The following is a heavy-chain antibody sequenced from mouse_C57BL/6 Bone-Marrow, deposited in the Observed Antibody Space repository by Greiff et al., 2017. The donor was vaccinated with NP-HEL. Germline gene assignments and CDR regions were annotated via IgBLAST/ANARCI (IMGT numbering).Heavy chain of an antibody. CDR1: GYTFTDYN. D-gene: IGHD2-4*01. CDR2: INPNNGGT. CDR3: ARARGYDYAWFAY. V-gene: IGHV1-18*01. J-gene: IGHJ3*01. Sequence: EVQLQQSGPELVKPGASVKIPCKASGYTFTDYNMDWVKQSHGKSLEWIGDINPNNGGTNYDQKFKGKATLTVDKSSSTAYMELRSLTSEDTAVYYCARARGYDYAWFAYWGQGTLVTVSA.